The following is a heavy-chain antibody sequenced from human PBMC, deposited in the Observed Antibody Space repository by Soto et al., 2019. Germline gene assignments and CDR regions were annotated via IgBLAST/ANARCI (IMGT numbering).Heavy chain of an antibody. CDR1: GFPFSIYW. Sequence: GGSLRLSCAASGFPFSIYWMTWVRQAPGRGLESLACINQDGSETYYVDSLKGRFTISRDNAQNSLFLQMNSLRAEDTAMYYCARAEWGQLDNWGQGAQVTISS. J-gene: IGHJ4*02. D-gene: IGHD7-27*01. CDR3: ARAEWGQLDN. CDR2: INQDGSET. V-gene: IGHV3-7*01.